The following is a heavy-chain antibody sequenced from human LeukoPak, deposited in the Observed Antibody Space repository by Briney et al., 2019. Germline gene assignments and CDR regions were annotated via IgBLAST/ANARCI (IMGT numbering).Heavy chain of an antibody. J-gene: IGHJ4*02. Sequence: KPSETLSLTCAVYGGSFSGYYWSWIRQPPGKGLEWIGEINHSGSTNYNPSLKSRVTISVDKSKNQFSLKLSSVTAADTAVYYCARDGTIGMATLDYWGQGTLVTVSS. CDR3: ARDGTIGMATLDY. D-gene: IGHD5-24*01. CDR2: INHSGST. V-gene: IGHV4-34*01. CDR1: GGSFSGYY.